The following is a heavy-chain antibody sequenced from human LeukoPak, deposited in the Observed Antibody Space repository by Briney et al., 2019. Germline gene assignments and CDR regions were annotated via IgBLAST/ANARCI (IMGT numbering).Heavy chain of an antibody. D-gene: IGHD3-10*01. CDR2: INPNSGGT. J-gene: IGHJ6*04. CDR3: AKDRHFEGSGSSTWEWDV. CDR1: GYTFTGYY. V-gene: IGHV1-2*02. Sequence: ASVKVSCKASGYTFTGYYMHWVRQAPGQGLEWMGWINPNSGGTNYAQKFQGRVTMTRDTSISTAYMELSRLRSDDTAVYYCAKDRHFEGSGSSTWEWDVWGKGTTVTISS.